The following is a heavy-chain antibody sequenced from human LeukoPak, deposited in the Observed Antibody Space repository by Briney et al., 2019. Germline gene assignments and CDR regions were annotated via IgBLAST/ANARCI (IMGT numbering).Heavy chain of an antibody. J-gene: IGHJ4*02. CDR2: ISSSSSYI. V-gene: IGHV3-21*01. CDR1: GFTFSSYS. Sequence: GGSLRLSCAASGFTFSSYSMNWVRQAPGKGLEWVSSISSSSSYIYYADSVKGRFTISRDNAKNSLYLQMNSLRAEDTAMYYCARERSGYCSDGSCYDFDYWGQGTLVTVSS. CDR3: ARERSGYCSDGSCYDFDY. D-gene: IGHD2-15*01.